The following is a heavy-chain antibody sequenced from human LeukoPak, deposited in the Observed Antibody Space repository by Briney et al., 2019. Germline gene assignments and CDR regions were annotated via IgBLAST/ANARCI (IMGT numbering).Heavy chain of an antibody. CDR2: INHSGST. Sequence: SETLSLTCSVSGGFNTHYYWSWIRQPPGKGLEWIGEINHSGSTNYNPSLKSRVTISVDTSKNQFSLKLSSVTAADTAVYYCARGARGGSGSYSYNWFDPWGQGTLVTVSS. V-gene: IGHV4-34*01. CDR1: GGFNTHYY. CDR3: ARGARGGSGSYSYNWFDP. D-gene: IGHD3-10*01. J-gene: IGHJ5*02.